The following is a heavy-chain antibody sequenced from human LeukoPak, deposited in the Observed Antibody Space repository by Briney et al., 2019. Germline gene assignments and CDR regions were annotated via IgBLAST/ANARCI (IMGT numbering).Heavy chain of an antibody. D-gene: IGHD3-22*01. CDR3: AKDPSYDSSGSLFDY. V-gene: IGHV3-30-3*01. Sequence: GRSLRLSCAASGFTFSRYAMHWVRQAPNKGLEWLAVILYDGSIKYYTDSVKGRFTISRDNAKNSLYLQMNSLRAEDTALYYCAKDPSYDSSGSLFDYWGQGTLVTVSS. CDR1: GFTFSRYA. J-gene: IGHJ4*02. CDR2: ILYDGSIK.